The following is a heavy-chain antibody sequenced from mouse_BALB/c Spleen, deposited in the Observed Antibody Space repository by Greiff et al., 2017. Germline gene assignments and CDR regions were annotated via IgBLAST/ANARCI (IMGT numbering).Heavy chain of an antibody. D-gene: IGHD1-1*01. Sequence: EVQVVESGGGLVKPGGSLKLSCAASGFTFSDYYMYWVRQTPEKRLEWVATISDGGSYTYYPDSVKGRFTISRDNAKNNLYLQMSSLKSEDTAMYYCARGTTAMDYWGQGTSVTVSS. CDR1: GFTFSDYY. CDR3: ARGTTAMDY. CDR2: ISDGGSYT. J-gene: IGHJ4*01. V-gene: IGHV5-4*02.